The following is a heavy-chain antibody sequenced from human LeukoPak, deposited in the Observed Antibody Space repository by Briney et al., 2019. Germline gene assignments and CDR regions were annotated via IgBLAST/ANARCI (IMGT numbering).Heavy chain of an antibody. CDR1: GYTFTSYR. J-gene: IGHJ4*02. CDR2: ISAYNGNT. CDR3: ARGGWYDFWSGYVYYFDY. D-gene: IGHD3-3*01. Sequence: ASVKVSCKASGYTFTSYRISWVRQAPGQGLEWMGWISAYNGNTNYAQKLQGRVTMTTDTSTSTAYMELRSLRSDDTAVYYCARGGWYDFWSGYVYYFDYWGQGTLVTVSS. V-gene: IGHV1-18*01.